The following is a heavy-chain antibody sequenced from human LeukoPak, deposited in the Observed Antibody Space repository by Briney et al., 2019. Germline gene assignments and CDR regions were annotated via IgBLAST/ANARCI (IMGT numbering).Heavy chain of an antibody. CDR1: GYTFTSYV. D-gene: IGHD5-24*01. V-gene: IGHV1-3*01. CDR3: ARRGDGYNYDF. J-gene: IGHJ4*02. Sequence: ASVTVSCKASGYTFTSYVLHWVRQAPGQRLEWMGWINAGNGNTKYSQKFQGRVTITRDTSASTAHMELSSLRSEDTAVYYCARRGDGYNYDFWGQGTLVTVSS. CDR2: INAGNGNT.